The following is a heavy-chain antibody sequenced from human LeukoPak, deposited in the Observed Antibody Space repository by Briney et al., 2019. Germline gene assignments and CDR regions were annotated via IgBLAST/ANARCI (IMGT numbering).Heavy chain of an antibody. CDR2: INPSGGST. CDR3: ARSKTIFGVAMPGDPFSGSRD. CDR1: GYTFGSTSYY. D-gene: IGHD3-3*01. J-gene: IGHJ4*02. Sequence: ASVKVSCKASGYTFGSTSYYMHWVRQAPGQGLEWMGIINPSGGSTIYAQKFQGRITMTRDTSTSTVYMELSSLRSEDTAVYYCARSKTIFGVAMPGDPFSGSRDWGQGTLVTVSS. V-gene: IGHV1-46*01.